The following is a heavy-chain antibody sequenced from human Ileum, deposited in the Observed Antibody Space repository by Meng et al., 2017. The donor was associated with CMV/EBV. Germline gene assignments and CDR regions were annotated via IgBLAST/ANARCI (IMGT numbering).Heavy chain of an antibody. J-gene: IGHJ4*02. V-gene: IGHV4-34*01. D-gene: IGHD1-26*01. CDR3: AREKVLGGGYADY. Sequence: SETLSLTCAVYGESFSGYYWSWNRQPPGKGLEWIGEINYSGSTNYNPSLESRATISVDTSKNQFSLKLSSVTAANTAAYSWAREKVLGGGYADYWGQGSLVTVSS. CDR2: INYSGST. CDR1: GESFSGYY.